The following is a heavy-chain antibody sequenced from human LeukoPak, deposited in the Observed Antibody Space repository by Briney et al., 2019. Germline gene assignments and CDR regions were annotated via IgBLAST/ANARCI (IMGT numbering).Heavy chain of an antibody. CDR1: GGTFSSYA. CDR3: ARVSLEDIVVVPAASLDY. CDR2: INAGNGNT. Sequence: GASVKVSCKASGGTFSSYAISWVRQAPGQGLEWMGWINAGNGNTKYSQKFRGRVTITRDTSASTAYMELRSLRSDDTAVYYCARVSLEDIVVVPAASLDYWGQGTLVTVSS. V-gene: IGHV1-3*01. D-gene: IGHD2-2*01. J-gene: IGHJ4*02.